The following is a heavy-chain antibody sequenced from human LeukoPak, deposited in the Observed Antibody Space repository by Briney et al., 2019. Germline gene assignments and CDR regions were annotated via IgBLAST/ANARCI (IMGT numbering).Heavy chain of an antibody. V-gene: IGHV4-59*01. Sequence: SETLSLTCTVSGGSISSYYWSWIRQPPGKGLEWIGYIYYSGSTNYNPSLKSRVTISVDTSKNQVSLKLSSVTAADTAVYYCARALDGYNSWYYYYRYMDVWGKGTTVTVSS. CDR1: GGSISSYY. D-gene: IGHD5-24*01. J-gene: IGHJ6*03. CDR2: IYYSGST. CDR3: ARALDGYNSWYYYYRYMDV.